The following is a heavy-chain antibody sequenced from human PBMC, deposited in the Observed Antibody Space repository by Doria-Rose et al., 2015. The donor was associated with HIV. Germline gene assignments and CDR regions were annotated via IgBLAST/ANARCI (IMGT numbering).Heavy chain of an antibody. CDR1: GVSLSSPGMG. Sequence: QITLKESGPVLVKPTETLTLTCTVSGVSLSSPGMGVSWIRQPPGKALGWLANIFSDDERSYKTSLKSGLTISRGTSKSQVVLTMTDMDPVDTATYYCARIKSSRWYHKYYFDFWGQGTLVIVSA. D-gene: IGHD6-13*01. CDR3: ARIKSSRWYHKYYFDF. V-gene: IGHV2-26*01. CDR2: IFSDDER. J-gene: IGHJ4*02.